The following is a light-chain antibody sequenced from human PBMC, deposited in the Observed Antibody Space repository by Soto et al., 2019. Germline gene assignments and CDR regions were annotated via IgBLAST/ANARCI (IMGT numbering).Light chain of an antibody. V-gene: IGKV1-39*01. Sequence: DIQMTQSPSSLSASVGDRVTITCRASQSISSYLNWYQQKPGKAPKLLIYAASSLQSGVPSRFSGSGSGTAFTLTISSLQPEDFATYYCQQSYSTGYTFGQGTKLEIK. J-gene: IGKJ2*01. CDR2: AAS. CDR1: QSISSY. CDR3: QQSYSTGYT.